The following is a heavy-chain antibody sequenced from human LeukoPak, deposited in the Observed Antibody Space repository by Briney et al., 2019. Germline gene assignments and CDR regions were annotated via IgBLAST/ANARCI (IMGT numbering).Heavy chain of an antibody. CDR2: ISYSGIT. J-gene: IGHJ3*02. CDR1: GGSISSGRYS. D-gene: IGHD4-17*01. V-gene: IGHV4-30-2*01. CDR3: ARLSTTTKGAFDI. Sequence: PSETLSLTCTVSGGSISSGRYSWSWIRQHAGKGLEWIGYISYSGITYYNPSLKSRVTISVDRSKNQFSLKLSSVTAADTAVYYCARLSTTTKGAFDIWGQGTMVTVSS.